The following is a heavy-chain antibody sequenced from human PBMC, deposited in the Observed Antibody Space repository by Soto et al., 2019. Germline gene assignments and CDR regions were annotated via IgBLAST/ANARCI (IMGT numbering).Heavy chain of an antibody. V-gene: IGHV4-30-2*01. CDR3: ARVPSP. CDR1: GGSISSGGYS. Sequence: SETLSLTCAVSGGSISSGGYSWSWIRQPPGKGLEWIGYIYHSGSTYYNPSLKSRVTISVDRSKNQFSLKLSSVTAADMAVYYCARVPSPWGQGTLVTVSS. J-gene: IGHJ5*02. CDR2: IYHSGST.